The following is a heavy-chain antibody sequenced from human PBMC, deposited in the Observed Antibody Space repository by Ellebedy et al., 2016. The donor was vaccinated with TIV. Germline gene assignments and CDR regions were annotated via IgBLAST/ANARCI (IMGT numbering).Heavy chain of an antibody. CDR3: ASRGRGVYNYYYGMDV. V-gene: IGHV1-69*13. J-gene: IGHJ6*02. CDR1: GGTFINSA. D-gene: IGHD3-10*01. CDR2: IIPIYRTS. Sequence: ASVKVSXXASGGTFINSAISWVRQALGQGLEWMGGIIPIYRTSNNAQKFQGRVTITAEESTSTAYMELSSLRSEDTAVYYCASRGRGVYNYYYGMDVWGQGTTVTVSS.